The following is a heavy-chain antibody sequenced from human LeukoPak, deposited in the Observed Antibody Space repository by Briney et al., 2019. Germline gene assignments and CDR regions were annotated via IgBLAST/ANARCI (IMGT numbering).Heavy chain of an antibody. D-gene: IGHD5-24*01. CDR2: INPNSGGT. Sequence: ASVEVSCKASGYTFTRYYMHWVRQAPGQGLEWMGWINPNSGGTNYAQKFQGRVTMTRDTSISTAYMELSRLRSDDTAVYYCARVGRDSYPNDAFDIWGQGTKVTVSS. J-gene: IGHJ3*02. CDR3: ARVGRDSYPNDAFDI. CDR1: GYTFTRYY. V-gene: IGHV1-2*02.